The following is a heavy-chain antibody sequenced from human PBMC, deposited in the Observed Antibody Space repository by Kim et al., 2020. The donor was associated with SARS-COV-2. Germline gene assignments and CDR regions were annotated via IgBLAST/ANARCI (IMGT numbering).Heavy chain of an antibody. CDR3: TTYREYGSGSYYRIYYFDY. CDR1: GFTFSGSA. D-gene: IGHD3-10*01. V-gene: IGHV3-73*01. J-gene: IGHJ4*02. CDR2: IRSKANSYAT. Sequence: GGSLRLSCAASGFTFSGSAMHWVRQASGKGLEWVGRIRSKANSYATAYAASVKGRFTISRDDSKNTAYLQMNSLKIEDTAVYYCTTYREYGSGSYYRIYYFDYWGQGTLVTVSS.